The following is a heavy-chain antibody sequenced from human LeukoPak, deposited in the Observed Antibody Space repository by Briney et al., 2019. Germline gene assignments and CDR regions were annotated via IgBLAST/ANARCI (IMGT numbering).Heavy chain of an antibody. CDR1: GFTFSNYA. Sequence: PGGSLRLSCAASGFTFSNYAMTWVRQAPGKGLEWVSAISGSGDITYYADPVKGRFTISRDNSKNTLHLQMNSPRAEDTAVYYCAKSRRGANSGGSYYFDYWGQGTLVTVSS. V-gene: IGHV3-23*01. CDR2: ISGSGDIT. D-gene: IGHD2-15*01. CDR3: AKSRRGANSGGSYYFDY. J-gene: IGHJ4*02.